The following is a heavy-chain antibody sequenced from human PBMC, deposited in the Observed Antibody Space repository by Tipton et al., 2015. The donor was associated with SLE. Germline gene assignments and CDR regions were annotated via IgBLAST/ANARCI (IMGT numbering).Heavy chain of an antibody. Sequence: VQLVQSGAEVKKPGESLRISCKGSGYSFTSYWISWVRQMPGKGLEWMGRIDPSDSYTNYSPSFQGHVTISADKSISTAYLQWSSLKASDTAMYYCARLLRAHTIFGVVNDYWGQGTLVTVSS. CDR2: IDPSDSYT. CDR3: ARLLRAHTIFGVVNDY. D-gene: IGHD3-3*01. J-gene: IGHJ4*02. CDR1: GYSFTSYW. V-gene: IGHV5-10-1*01.